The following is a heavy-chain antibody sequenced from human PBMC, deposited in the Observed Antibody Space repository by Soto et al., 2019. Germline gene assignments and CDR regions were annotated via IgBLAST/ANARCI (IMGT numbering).Heavy chain of an antibody. CDR3: ARRMGRFLQWLVDY. J-gene: IGHJ4*02. V-gene: IGHV1-18*04. CDR1: GYTFTAYG. CDR2: IGGNNVDT. Sequence: QVQLVQSGAEVRKPGASVKVSCKSSGYTFTAYGLSWVRQAPGQGLEWMGWIGGNNVDTKYAQRFQGRVTMTTDTSTSTAYMELRSLRSDDTAVYYCARRMGRFLQWLVDYWGQGTLVTVSS. D-gene: IGHD3-3*01.